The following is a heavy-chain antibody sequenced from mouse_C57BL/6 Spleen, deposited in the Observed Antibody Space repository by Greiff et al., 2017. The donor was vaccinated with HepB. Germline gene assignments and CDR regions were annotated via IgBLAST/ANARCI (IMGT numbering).Heavy chain of an antibody. CDR2: IYPRDGST. Sequence: FVEPGASVKLSCKASGYTFTSYDINWVKQRPGQGLEWIGWIYPRDGSTKYNEKFKGKATLTVDTSSSTAYMELHSLTSEDSAVYFCARPYGSSYEDYAMDYWGQGTSVTVSS. CDR1: GYTFTSYD. CDR3: ARPYGSSYEDYAMDY. J-gene: IGHJ4*01. V-gene: IGHV1-85*01. D-gene: IGHD1-1*01.